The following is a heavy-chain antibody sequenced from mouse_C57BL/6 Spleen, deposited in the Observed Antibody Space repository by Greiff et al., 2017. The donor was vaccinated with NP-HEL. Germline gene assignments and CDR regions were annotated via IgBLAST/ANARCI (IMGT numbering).Heavy chain of an antibody. Sequence: QVQLQQPGAELVKPGASVKLSCKASGYTFTSYWMHWVKQRPGQGLEWIGMIHPNSGSTNYNEKFKSKATLTVDKSSSTAYMQLSSLTSEDSAVYYCARTDGNSNCESYDYAMDYWGQGTSVTVSS. CDR2: IHPNSGST. J-gene: IGHJ4*01. D-gene: IGHD2-1*01. CDR3: ARTDGNSNCESYDYAMDY. CDR1: GYTFTSYW. V-gene: IGHV1-64*01.